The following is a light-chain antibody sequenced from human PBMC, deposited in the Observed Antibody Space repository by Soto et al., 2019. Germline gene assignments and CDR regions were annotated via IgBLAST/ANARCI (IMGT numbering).Light chain of an antibody. CDR2: DVF. V-gene: IGKV3-11*01. CDR3: QQRSNWPWLT. J-gene: IGKJ4*01. CDR1: QSVNNY. Sequence: EIVLTQSPATLYLSPGERATLSCRASQSVNNYLAWYQQKPGQAPRLLIYDVFNRATGIPARFSGSGSGTDFTLTISSLEPEDFAVYYCQQRSNWPWLTFGGGTRVEIK.